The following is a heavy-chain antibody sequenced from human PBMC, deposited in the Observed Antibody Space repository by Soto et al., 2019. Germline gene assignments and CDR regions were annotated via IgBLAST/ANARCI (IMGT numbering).Heavy chain of an antibody. J-gene: IGHJ6*02. CDR1: GGSISSGGYY. Sequence: QVQLQESGPGLVKPSQTLSLTCTVSGGSISSGGYYWSWIRPHPGKGLEWIGYIYYSGSTYYNPSLKSTVTISVDTCNIQFSLKLSTVTSAHTAVYFCAGVEIVEVPAVMPGDYSGMDVWGQGTTVTVSS. V-gene: IGHV4-31*01. D-gene: IGHD2-2*03. CDR3: AGVEIVEVPAVMPGDYSGMDV. CDR2: IYYSGST.